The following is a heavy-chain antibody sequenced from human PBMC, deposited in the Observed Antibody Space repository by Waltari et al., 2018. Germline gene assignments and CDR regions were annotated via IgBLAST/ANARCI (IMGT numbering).Heavy chain of an antibody. D-gene: IGHD5-18*01. CDR1: GCTLRDHW. V-gene: IGHV3-7*01. CDR2: IMPDGSRK. CDR3: ARGVDTAMVNTYYYGLDV. Sequence: LLVESGGGLVQSGWCMRPSFLASGCTLRDHWMNWFRQAPGKVLEWVANIMPDGSRKNTVDSVRGLFTISRDNAKNSLYLQMNTRGAEDTAVYFCARGVDTAMVNTYYYGLDVWGQGTTVTVSS. J-gene: IGHJ6*02.